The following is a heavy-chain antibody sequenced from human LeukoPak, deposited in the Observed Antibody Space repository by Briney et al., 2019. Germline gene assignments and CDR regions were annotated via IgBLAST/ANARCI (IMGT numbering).Heavy chain of an antibody. CDR1: GFTFSGYA. CDR3: TTVIMGTPKDDY. J-gene: IGHJ4*02. D-gene: IGHD4-23*01. Sequence: PGGSLRLSCAASGFTFSGYAMHWVRQAPGKGLEWVDRIRSEADGGTLDYAALVKGRFTISRDASKNTLYLQMNSLKTEDTAVYYCTTVIMGTPKDDYWGQGTLVTVSS. V-gene: IGHV3-15*01. CDR2: IRSEADGGTL.